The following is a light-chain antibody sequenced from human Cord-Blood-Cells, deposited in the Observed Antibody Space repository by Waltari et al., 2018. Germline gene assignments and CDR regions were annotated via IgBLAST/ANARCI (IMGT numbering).Light chain of an antibody. V-gene: IGLV2-23*02. CDR1: TSDVGSSNL. J-gene: IGLJ1*01. CDR3: CSYAGSSTFV. CDR2: EVS. Sequence: HSALTQPASVSGSPGQSLPISCTGTTSDVGSSNLRPWYQQHPGKAPKLMIYEVSKRPSGVSNRFSGSKSGNTASLTISGLQAEDEADYYCCSYAGSSTFVFGTGTKVTVL.